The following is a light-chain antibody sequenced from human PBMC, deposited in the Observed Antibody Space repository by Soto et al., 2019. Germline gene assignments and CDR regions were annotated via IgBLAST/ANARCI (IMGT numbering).Light chain of an antibody. CDR3: QKYNSAPLT. Sequence: DIQMTQSPSSLSASVGDRVTITCRASQGISNYLAWYQQKPGKVPKLLIYAAPTLQSGVPSRCNGSRPGTDFTLSISSRQPEDVATYYCQKYNSAPLTVGGGTKVEIK. V-gene: IGKV1-27*01. CDR2: AAP. CDR1: QGISNY. J-gene: IGKJ4*01.